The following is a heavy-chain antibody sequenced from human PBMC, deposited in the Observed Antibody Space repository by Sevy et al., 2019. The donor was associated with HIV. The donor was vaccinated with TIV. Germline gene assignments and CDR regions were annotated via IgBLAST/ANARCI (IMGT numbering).Heavy chain of an antibody. V-gene: IGHV3-23*01. Sequence: GGSLRLSCAASGFTFSRYAMSWVRQAPGKGLEWVSAISGSGGSTYYADSVKGRFTISRDNSKNTLYLQMNSLRAEDTAVYYCAKWGLDCSGGSCYSSAYYYMDVWGKGTTITVSS. D-gene: IGHD2-15*01. CDR1: GFTFSRYA. CDR2: ISGSGGST. CDR3: AKWGLDCSGGSCYSSAYYYMDV. J-gene: IGHJ6*03.